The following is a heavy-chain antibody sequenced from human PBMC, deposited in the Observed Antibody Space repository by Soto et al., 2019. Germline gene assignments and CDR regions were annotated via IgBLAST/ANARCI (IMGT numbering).Heavy chain of an antibody. CDR3: AKDTPTD. CDR2: ISYDGSNK. J-gene: IGHJ4*02. Sequence: QVQLVESGGGVVQPGRSLRLSCAASGFTFSSYGMHWVRQAPGKGLEWVAVISYDGSNKYYADSVKGRFTISRDNSKNTLYLQMNSLSAEDTAVYYCAKDTPTDWGQGTLVTVSS. CDR1: GFTFSSYG. D-gene: IGHD2-15*01. V-gene: IGHV3-30*18.